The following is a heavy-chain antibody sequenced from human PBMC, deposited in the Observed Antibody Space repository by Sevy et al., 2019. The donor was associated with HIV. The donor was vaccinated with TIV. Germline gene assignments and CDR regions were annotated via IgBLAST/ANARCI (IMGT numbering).Heavy chain of an antibody. CDR1: GGSFSGYY. D-gene: IGHD5-18*01. Sequence: SETLSLTCAVYGGSFSGYYWSWIRQPPGKGLEWIGEINHSRSTNYNPSLKSRVTISVDTSKNQFSLMLSSVTAADTAVYYCARGRGYSYGSLFAYYYGMDVWGQGTTVTVSS. V-gene: IGHV4-34*01. CDR3: ARGRGYSYGSLFAYYYGMDV. CDR2: INHSRST. J-gene: IGHJ6*02.